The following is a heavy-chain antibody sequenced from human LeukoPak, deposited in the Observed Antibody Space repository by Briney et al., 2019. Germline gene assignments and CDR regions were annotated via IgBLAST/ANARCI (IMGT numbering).Heavy chain of an antibody. Sequence: SGPTLVNPTQTLTLTCTFSGFSPSTSGVGVGWTRQPPGKALEWLALIYWDDDKRYSPSLKSRLTITKDTSKNQVVLTMTNMDPVDTATCYCAHTRREGFDTDNWFDPWGQGTLVTVSS. V-gene: IGHV2-5*02. J-gene: IGHJ5*02. CDR1: GFSPSTSGVG. CDR3: AHTRREGFDTDNWFDP. CDR2: IYWDDDK. D-gene: IGHD3-9*01.